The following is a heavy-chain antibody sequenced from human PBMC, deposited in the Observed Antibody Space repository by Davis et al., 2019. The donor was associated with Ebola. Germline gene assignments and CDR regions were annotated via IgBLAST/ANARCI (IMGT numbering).Heavy chain of an antibody. CDR1: GYTFTGYY. Sequence: ASVKVSCKASGYTFTGYYMHWVRQAPGQGLEWMGWINPNSGGTNYAQKFQGWVTMTRDTSISTAYMELSRLRSDDTAVYYCARGAIVVVPAVGAQFDPWGQGTLVTVSS. CDR3: ARGAIVVVPAVGAQFDP. J-gene: IGHJ5*02. D-gene: IGHD2-2*01. CDR2: INPNSGGT. V-gene: IGHV1-2*04.